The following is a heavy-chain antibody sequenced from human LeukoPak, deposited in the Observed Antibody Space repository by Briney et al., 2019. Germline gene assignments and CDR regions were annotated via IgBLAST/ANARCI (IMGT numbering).Heavy chain of an antibody. J-gene: IGHJ4*02. Sequence: SETLSLTCAVSGGSFSGYYWTWIRQPPGKGLEWIGSIYYSGSTYYNPSLKSRVTISVDTSKNQFSLQLSSVTAADTAVYCCASEKVQGNPRTLFDYWGQGTLVTVSS. V-gene: IGHV4-39*01. CDR3: ASEKVQGNPRTLFDY. CDR1: GGSFSGYY. CDR2: IYYSGST. D-gene: IGHD3-10*01.